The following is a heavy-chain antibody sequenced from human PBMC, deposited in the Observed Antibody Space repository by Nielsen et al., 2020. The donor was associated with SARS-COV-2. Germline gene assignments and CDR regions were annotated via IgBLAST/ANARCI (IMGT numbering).Heavy chain of an antibody. J-gene: IGHJ3*02. V-gene: IGHV3-21*01. D-gene: IGHD3-3*01. CDR3: ARAHYDFWSGYYRSAFDI. Sequence: WIRQPPGKGLEWVSSISSSSSYIYYADSVKGRFTISRDNAKNSLYLQMNSLRAEDTAVYYCARAHYDFWSGYYRSAFDIWGQGTMVTVSS. CDR2: ISSSSSYI.